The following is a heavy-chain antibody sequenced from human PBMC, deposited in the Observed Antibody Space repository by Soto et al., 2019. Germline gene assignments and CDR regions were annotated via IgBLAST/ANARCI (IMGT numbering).Heavy chain of an antibody. D-gene: IGHD3-3*01. Sequence: QVQLQESGPGLVKPSETLSLTCSVSGGSIGSYYWSWIRQPPGKGLEWIGYIYYSGSTNYNPSLHTRATISVDTSQTQFALKLRSATAPDTAVYYCARGGWRQIDYWGQGTLVTVSS. V-gene: IGHV4-59*08. CDR2: IYYSGST. CDR1: GGSIGSYY. CDR3: ARGGWRQIDY. J-gene: IGHJ4*02.